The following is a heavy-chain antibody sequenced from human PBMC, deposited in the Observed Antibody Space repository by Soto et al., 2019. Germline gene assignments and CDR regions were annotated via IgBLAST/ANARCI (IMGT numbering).Heavy chain of an antibody. CDR3: ARGIPGDYYDSSGHESYFDY. CDR1: GGSFSGYY. J-gene: IGHJ4*02. V-gene: IGHV4-34*01. D-gene: IGHD3-22*01. Sequence: SETLSLTCAVYGGSFSGYYWSWIRQPPGKGLEWIGEINHSGSTNYNPSLKSRVTISVDTSKNQFSLKLSSVTAADTAVCYCARGIPGDYYDSSGHESYFDYWGQGTLVPVSP. CDR2: INHSGST.